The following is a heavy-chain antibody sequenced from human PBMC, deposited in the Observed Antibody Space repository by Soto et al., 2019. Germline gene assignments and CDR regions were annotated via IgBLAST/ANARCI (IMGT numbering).Heavy chain of an antibody. Sequence: EVQLLDSGGGLVQRGGSLRLSCAASGFTFSSYAMSWVRQAPGKGLEWVSAISGSAITTYYADSVKGRFTISRDNSKNPVYLQMNSLRAEDTAIYYCAKVIVARGGMDVWGRGTTVTVSS. D-gene: IGHD6-6*01. CDR1: GFTFSSYA. CDR2: ISGSAITT. V-gene: IGHV3-23*01. CDR3: AKVIVARGGMDV. J-gene: IGHJ6*02.